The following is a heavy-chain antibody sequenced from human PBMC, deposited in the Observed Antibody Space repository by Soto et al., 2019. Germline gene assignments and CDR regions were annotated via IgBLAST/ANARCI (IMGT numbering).Heavy chain of an antibody. Sequence: SQTLSLTCVGSGNTVASNIVAWNWVRQSPSRGLEWLGRTYYRYRWYSDYAVSVRSRIDINADTSKNQVTLRLNSVTPDDTAVNYCARSEEGSDHYHYCMVVSGEATAVTASS. V-gene: IGHV6-1*01. CDR2: TYYRYRWYS. CDR3: ARSEEGSDHYHYCMVV. D-gene: IGHD3-10*01. J-gene: IGHJ6*02. CDR1: GNTVASNIVA.